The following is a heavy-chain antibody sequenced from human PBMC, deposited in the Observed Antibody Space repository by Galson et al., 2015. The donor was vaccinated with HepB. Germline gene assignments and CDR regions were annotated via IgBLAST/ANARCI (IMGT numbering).Heavy chain of an antibody. CDR2: INPDSGDA. V-gene: IGHV1-2*02. Sequence: SVKVSCKASGYSFTNYFLHWVRQAPGHGLEWVGWINPDSGDANSAHKFQGRVTVTRDRSISTAYMVLSSLTSDDTAVYYCASITGLLGRDDALDIWGQGTMVIVSS. CDR1: GYSFTNYF. J-gene: IGHJ3*02. CDR3: ASITGLLGRDDALDI. D-gene: IGHD3-10*01.